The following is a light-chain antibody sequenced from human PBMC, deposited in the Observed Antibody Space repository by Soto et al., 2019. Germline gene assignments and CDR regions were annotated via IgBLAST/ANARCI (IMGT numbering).Light chain of an antibody. J-gene: IGLJ1*01. CDR1: SSDVGAYNY. Sequence: QSALTQPPSASGSPGQSVTISCTGTSSDVGAYNYVSWYQQHPGKAPKLMISEVSQRPSGVPDRFSGSKSGNTASLTVSGLQAEDEADYYCSSYAGTNNFVFGTGTKLTV. CDR2: EVS. CDR3: SSYAGTNNFV. V-gene: IGLV2-8*01.